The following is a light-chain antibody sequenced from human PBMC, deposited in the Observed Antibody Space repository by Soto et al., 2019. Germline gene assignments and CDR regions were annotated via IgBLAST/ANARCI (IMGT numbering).Light chain of an antibody. CDR1: SSNIGAGYD. J-gene: IGLJ1*01. Sequence: QSVLTQPPSVSGAPGQRVTISCTGSSSNIGAGYDVHWYQQLPGTAPKLLMYGNSNRPSGVPDRFSGSKSGTSASLAITGLQAEDEADYYCQSYDSSLRGYVFATGTKVTAL. CDR2: GNS. CDR3: QSYDSSLRGYV. V-gene: IGLV1-40*01.